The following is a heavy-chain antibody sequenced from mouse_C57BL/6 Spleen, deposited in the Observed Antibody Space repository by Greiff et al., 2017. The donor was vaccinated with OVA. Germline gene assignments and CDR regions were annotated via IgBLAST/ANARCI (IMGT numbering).Heavy chain of an antibody. V-gene: IGHV1-5*01. CDR3: TRLPPPDGSDY. CDR1: GYTFTSYW. CDR2: IYPGNSDT. D-gene: IGHD2-3*01. J-gene: IGHJ2*01. Sequence: EVQLQQSGTVLARPGASVKMSCKPSGYTFTSYWMHWVKQRPGQGLEWIGAIYPGNSDTSYNPKFKGKAKLTAVTSASTAYMELSSLTNEDSAVYYCTRLPPPDGSDYWGQGTTLTVSS.